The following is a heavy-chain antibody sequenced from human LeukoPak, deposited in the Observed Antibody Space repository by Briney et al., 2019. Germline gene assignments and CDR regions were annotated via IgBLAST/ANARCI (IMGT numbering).Heavy chain of an antibody. D-gene: IGHD3-22*01. Sequence: SETLSLTCTVSGGSISSYYWSWIRQPAGKGLEWIGRIYTSGSTNYNPSLKSRVTISVDTSMNQFSLRLSSVTAADTAVYYCATVNYYDRPFDIWGQGTMVTVSS. CDR3: ATVNYYDRPFDI. J-gene: IGHJ3*02. CDR1: GGSISSYY. CDR2: IYTSGST. V-gene: IGHV4-4*07.